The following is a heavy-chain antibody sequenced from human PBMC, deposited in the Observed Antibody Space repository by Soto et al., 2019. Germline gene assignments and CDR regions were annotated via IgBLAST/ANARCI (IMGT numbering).Heavy chain of an antibody. V-gene: IGHV4-30-2*01. J-gene: IGHJ6*02. D-gene: IGHD3-10*01. Sequence: SETLSLTCAVSGGSVCSGGYSWGWIRQPLGKVLEWIGYIYHSGGTDYNPSFESRVTISLYRSQNQFSLKLEYVSAAATAVYYCARYLLPRIRGDTIQYYSVMDVLGQGTWVTFSS. CDR2: IYHSGGT. CDR1: GGSVCSGGYS. CDR3: ARYLLPRIRGDTIQYYSVMDV.